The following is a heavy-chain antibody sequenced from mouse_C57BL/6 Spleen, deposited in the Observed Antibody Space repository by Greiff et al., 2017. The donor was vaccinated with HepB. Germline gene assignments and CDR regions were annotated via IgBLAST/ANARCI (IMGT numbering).Heavy chain of an antibody. CDR3: AREEGVPYFDY. CDR2: IYPGDGDT. CDR1: GYAFSSSW. V-gene: IGHV1-82*01. Sequence: VQLQQSGPELVKPGASVKISCKASGYAFSSSWMNWVKQRPGKGLEWIGRIYPGDGDTNYNGKFKGKATLTADKSSSTAYMQLSSLTSEDSAVYFCAREEGVPYFDYWGQGTTLTVSS. J-gene: IGHJ2*01.